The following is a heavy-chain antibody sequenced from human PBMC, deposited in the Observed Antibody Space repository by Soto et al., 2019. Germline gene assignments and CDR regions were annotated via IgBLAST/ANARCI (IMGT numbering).Heavy chain of an antibody. Sequence: SETLSLTCTVSGGSISRSSYYWGWIRQPPGKGLEWIGSIYYSGSTNYNPSLKSRVTISVDKSKNQFSLKLSSVTAADTAVYYCARDLRLGYFDYWGQGTLVTVSS. V-gene: IGHV4-39*07. D-gene: IGHD3-16*01. CDR2: IYYSGST. CDR1: GGSISRSSYY. J-gene: IGHJ4*02. CDR3: ARDLRLGYFDY.